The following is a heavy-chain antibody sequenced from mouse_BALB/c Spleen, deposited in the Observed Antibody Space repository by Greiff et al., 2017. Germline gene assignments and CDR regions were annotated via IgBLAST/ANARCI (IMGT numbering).Heavy chain of an antibody. Sequence: EVKLVESGGGLVQPGGSRKLSCAASGFTFSSFGMHWVRQAPEKGLEWVAYISSGSSTIYYADTLKGRFTISRDNPKNTLFLQMTSLRSEDTAMYYCARWDYGYAMDYWGQGTSVTVSS. V-gene: IGHV5-17*02. CDR2: ISSGSSTI. CDR3: ARWDYGYAMDY. CDR1: GFTFSSFG. D-gene: IGHD2-2*01. J-gene: IGHJ4*01.